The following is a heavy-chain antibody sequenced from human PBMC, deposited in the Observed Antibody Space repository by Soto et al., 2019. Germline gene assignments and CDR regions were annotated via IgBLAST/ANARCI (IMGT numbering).Heavy chain of an antibody. J-gene: IGHJ4*02. CDR2: INTGGTTT. CDR3: ARDHLWGQGTY. D-gene: IGHD3-16*01. CDR1: GFTFRRYC. V-gene: IGHV3-74*03. Sequence: EVQLVESGGGLVQPGGSLRLSCAVSGFTFRRYCMHWFRQDPGNGLVWVSSINTGGTTTQYADSVRGRFTVSRDNAKNTVYLQMISLRGEDTAVYYCARDHLWGQGTYWGQGTLVVVSS.